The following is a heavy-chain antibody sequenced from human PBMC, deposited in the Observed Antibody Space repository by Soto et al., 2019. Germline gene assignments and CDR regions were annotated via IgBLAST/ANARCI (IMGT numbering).Heavy chain of an antibody. CDR1: GVSITSSRHF. V-gene: IGHV4-39*01. J-gene: IGHJ5*02. D-gene: IGHD3-9*01. Sequence: PAGTLSLTCSASGVSITSSRHFWVWVRQPPGKGLEWIGTIYFTVNTYYTPSLKSRFTMSIDTSKNEFALRLNSVTAAYTAVYYCAGQTFTIDAASYGRSNWFDPWGPGTLVTVSS. CDR2: IYFTVNT. CDR3: AGQTFTIDAASYGRSNWFDP.